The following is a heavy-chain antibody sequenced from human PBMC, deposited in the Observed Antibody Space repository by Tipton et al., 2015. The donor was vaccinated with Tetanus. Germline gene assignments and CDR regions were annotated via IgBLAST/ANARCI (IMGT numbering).Heavy chain of an antibody. J-gene: IGHJ6*02. CDR1: GVSISSSTYF. V-gene: IGHV4-39*01. CDR2: IFYTGSR. Sequence: TLSLTCAVSGVSISSSTYFWGWIRQPPGKGLEWIGHIFYTGSRHYSPSFESRVTISVDTSKNRVSLKLNSVTAAVTAVYYCARGSRGSTAWFPGHYGMDVWGQGTTVTVSS. CDR3: ARGSRGSTAWFPGHYGMDV. D-gene: IGHD6-19*01.